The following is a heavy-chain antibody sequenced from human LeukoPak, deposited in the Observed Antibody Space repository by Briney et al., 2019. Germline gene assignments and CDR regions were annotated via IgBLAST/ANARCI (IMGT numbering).Heavy chain of an antibody. CDR2: IRGSGDRT. Sequence: GGSLRLSCAVSGFTFKSHAMSWVRQAPGKGLEWVSEIRGSGDRTYYADSEKGRFTISRDNSKNTLYPQMNSLRAEDTAVYYCAKDRSSSGWYEGAFDYWGQGTLVTVSS. D-gene: IGHD6-19*01. CDR3: AKDRSSSGWYEGAFDY. J-gene: IGHJ4*02. CDR1: GFTFKSHA. V-gene: IGHV3-23*01.